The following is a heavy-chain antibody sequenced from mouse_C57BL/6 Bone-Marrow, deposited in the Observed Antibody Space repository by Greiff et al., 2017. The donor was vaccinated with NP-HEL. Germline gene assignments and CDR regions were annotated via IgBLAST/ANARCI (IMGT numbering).Heavy chain of an antibody. D-gene: IGHD6-5*01. CDR2: ISSGGDYI. V-gene: IGHV5-9-1*02. Sequence: EVKLVESGEGLVKPGGSLKLSCAASGFTFSSYAMSWVRQTPEKRLEWVAYISSGGDYIYYADTVKGRFTISRDNARNTLYLQMSSLKSEDTAMYYCTRDLDYAVLGEYYYAMDYWGQGTSVTVSS. CDR1: GFTFSSYA. J-gene: IGHJ4*01. CDR3: TRDLDYAVLGEYYYAMDY.